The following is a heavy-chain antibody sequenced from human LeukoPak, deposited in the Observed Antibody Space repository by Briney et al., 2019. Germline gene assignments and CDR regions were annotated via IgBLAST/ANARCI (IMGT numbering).Heavy chain of an antibody. V-gene: IGHV4-31*03. CDR1: GGSISSSGYY. CDR3: AKGTLWFGELSPSFDY. Sequence: SETLSITCTVSGGSISSSGYYCSWIRQHPGKGLEWIGYIYYSGSTYYNPSLKSRVTISVDTSKNQFSLKLSSVTAADTAVYYCAKGTLWFGELSPSFDYWGQGTLVTVSS. J-gene: IGHJ4*02. D-gene: IGHD3-10*01. CDR2: IYYSGST.